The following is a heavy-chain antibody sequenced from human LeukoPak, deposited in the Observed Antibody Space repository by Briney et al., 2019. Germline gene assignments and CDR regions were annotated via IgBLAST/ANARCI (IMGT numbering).Heavy chain of an antibody. CDR2: ISTSRTYI. CDR1: GFTFSSYS. V-gene: IGHV3-21*01. J-gene: IGHJ4*02. D-gene: IGHD2-15*01. Sequence: GGSLRLSCAASGFTFSSYSMNWVRQAPGKGLEWVSSISTSRTYIYYADSVKGRFTISRDNSKNTLYLQMNSLRAEDTAVYSCARQRRYCSGDSCYQRTFDFWGQGTLVTVSS. CDR3: ARQRRYCSGDSCYQRTFDF.